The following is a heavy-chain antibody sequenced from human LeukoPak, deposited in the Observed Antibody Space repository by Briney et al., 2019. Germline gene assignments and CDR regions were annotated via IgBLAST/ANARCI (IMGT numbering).Heavy chain of an antibody. CDR3: ARGFVVVPAAMRTYDYYYGMDV. CDR2: IYHSGST. D-gene: IGHD2-2*01. V-gene: IGHV4-4*02. Sequence: SETLSLTCAVSGGSISSSNWWSWVRQPPGKGLEWIGEIYHSGSTNYNLSLKSRVTISVDKSKNQFSLKLSSVTAADTAVYYCARGFVVVPAAMRTYDYYYGMDVWGQGTTVTVSS. J-gene: IGHJ6*02. CDR1: GGSISSSNW.